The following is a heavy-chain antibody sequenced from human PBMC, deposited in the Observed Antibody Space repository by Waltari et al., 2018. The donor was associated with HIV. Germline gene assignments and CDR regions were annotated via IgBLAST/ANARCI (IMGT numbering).Heavy chain of an antibody. D-gene: IGHD3-16*02. CDR2: IYPDGTT. CDR3: TRGVRYLGP. CDR1: HFSVSSNY. J-gene: IGHJ5*02. V-gene: IGHV3-53*05. Sequence: EMKLLDVGGSLIQPGGSLRLSCCVSHFSVSSNYFTWVRQSPTRGLEWVATIYPDGTTHYPNSVKDRFVISRDTSKNIVFLLMKYLLFDDSAKYFCTRGVRYLGPWGQGTQVTVSS.